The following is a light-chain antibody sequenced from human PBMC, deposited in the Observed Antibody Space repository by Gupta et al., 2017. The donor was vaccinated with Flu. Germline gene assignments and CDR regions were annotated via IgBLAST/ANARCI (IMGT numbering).Light chain of an antibody. V-gene: IGLV2-14*03. CDR2: DVS. CDR1: SRDVGNYNY. CDR3: SSYTISSSYL. Sequence: HSSPPPPPSGSGPPGPSITIPCTGTSRDVGNYNYVSWYQQHPGKAPKLMIYDVSNRPSVISNRFSGSKSGNTASLTISGLQAEDEADYYCSSYTISSSYLFGTGTKVSVL. J-gene: IGLJ1*01.